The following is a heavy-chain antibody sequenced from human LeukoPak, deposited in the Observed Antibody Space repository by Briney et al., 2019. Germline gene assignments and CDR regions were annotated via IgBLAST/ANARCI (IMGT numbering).Heavy chain of an antibody. CDR3: ARAKRYFDWLSPRLGAFDI. CDR2: IKQDGSEK. V-gene: IGHV3-7*04. D-gene: IGHD3-9*01. CDR1: GFTFSSYW. J-gene: IGHJ3*02. Sequence: GGSLRLSCAASGFTFSSYWMSWVRQAPGKGLEWVANIKQDGSEKYYVDSVKGRFTISRDNAKNSLYLQMNSLRAEDTAVYYCARAKRYFDWLSPRLGAFDIWGQGTMVTVSS.